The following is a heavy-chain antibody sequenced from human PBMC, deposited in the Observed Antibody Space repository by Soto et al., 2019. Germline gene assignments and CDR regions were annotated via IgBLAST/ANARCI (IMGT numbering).Heavy chain of an antibody. D-gene: IGHD3-22*01. CDR3: AKLLYHYDSSGFTADC. CDR2: ITSSSDTI. Sequence: GGSLRPSCAASGFTFSTYAMIWVRQAPGRGLEWVAYITSSSDTIYYSDSVKGRFTISRDNGKNSLFLQMNSLRTEDTAVYYCAKLLYHYDSSGFTADCWGQGTQVTVSS. V-gene: IGHV3-48*01. J-gene: IGHJ4*02. CDR1: GFTFSTYA.